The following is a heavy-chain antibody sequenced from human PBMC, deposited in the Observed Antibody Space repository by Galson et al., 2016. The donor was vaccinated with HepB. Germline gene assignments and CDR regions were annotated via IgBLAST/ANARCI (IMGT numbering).Heavy chain of an antibody. Sequence: TLSLTCTVSGGSVTISSYYWGWVRQPPGKGLEWIGNIYYSGSTYYNPSLKSRVTISVDTSKAQFSLKLTSVTAADSAVYYCARGAPSYYFDSSAYCDNWGQGTLVTVSS. CDR1: GGSVTISSYY. CDR2: IYYSGST. J-gene: IGHJ4*02. CDR3: ARGAPSYYFDSSAYCDN. D-gene: IGHD3-22*01. V-gene: IGHV4-39*01.